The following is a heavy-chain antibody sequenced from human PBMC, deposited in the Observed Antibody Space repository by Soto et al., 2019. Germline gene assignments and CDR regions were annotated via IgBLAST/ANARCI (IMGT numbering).Heavy chain of an antibody. CDR3: AKDQSGWFRNARNYYYYGMDV. J-gene: IGHJ6*02. CDR2: ISGSGGST. CDR1: GFTFSSYA. D-gene: IGHD6-19*01. Sequence: PGVSLRLSCAASGFTFSSYAMSWVRQAPGKGLEWVSAISGSGGSTYYADSVKGRFTISRDNSKNTLYLQMNSLRAEDTAVYYCAKDQSGWFRNARNYYYYGMDVWGQGTTVTVSS. V-gene: IGHV3-23*01.